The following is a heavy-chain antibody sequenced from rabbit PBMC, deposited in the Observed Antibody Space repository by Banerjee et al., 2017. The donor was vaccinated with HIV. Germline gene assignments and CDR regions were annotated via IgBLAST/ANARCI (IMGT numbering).Heavy chain of an antibody. Sequence: QSLEESGGGLVQPGGSLKVSCKASGFDFSTYYMSWVRQAPGKGLEWIACINTSSGNTVYASWAKGRFTISKTSSTTVTLQMTSLTAADTTTYFCARDLAGVIGWNFNLCGPGTLVTVS. J-gene: IGHJ4*01. D-gene: IGHD4-1*01. CDR3: ARDLAGVIGWNFNL. CDR1: GFDFSTYY. CDR2: INTSSGNT. V-gene: IGHV1S40*01.